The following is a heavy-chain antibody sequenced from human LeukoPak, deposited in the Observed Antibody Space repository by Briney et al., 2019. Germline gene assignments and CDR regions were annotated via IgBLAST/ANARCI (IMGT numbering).Heavy chain of an antibody. CDR1: GGFISSGGYY. CDR3: ARRWNYKDAFDI. Sequence: SQTLSLTCTVSGGFISSGGYYWSWIRQHPGKGLEWIGYIYYSGSTYYNPSLKSRLTISIDKSKNQFSLKLRSVNVADTAVYYCARRWNYKDAFDIWGQGTLVTVSS. J-gene: IGHJ3*02. CDR2: IYYSGST. D-gene: IGHD1-7*01. V-gene: IGHV4-31*03.